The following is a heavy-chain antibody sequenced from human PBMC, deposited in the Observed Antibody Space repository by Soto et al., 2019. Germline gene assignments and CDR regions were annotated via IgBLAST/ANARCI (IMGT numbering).Heavy chain of an antibody. CDR3: ASPLAEAGTHLYFYGLDA. D-gene: IGHD6-19*01. V-gene: IGHV3-74*01. CDR2: IDSYGSET. J-gene: IGHJ6*01. Sequence: EAQRVESGGGLSQPGGSLRLSCAASGFTFRRYWMHLVRQVPGKGLVWVSRIDSYGSETNYADSVKGRFTISRDNAKNTVYLHMNSLRTEDTGVYYCASPLAEAGTHLYFYGLDAWGQGTTVTVSS. CDR1: GFTFRRYW.